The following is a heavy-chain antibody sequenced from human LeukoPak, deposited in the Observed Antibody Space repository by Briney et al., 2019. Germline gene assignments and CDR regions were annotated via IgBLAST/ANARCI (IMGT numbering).Heavy chain of an antibody. CDR2: IYYSGST. J-gene: IGHJ4*02. CDR3: ARAHGSPSVRLFDY. V-gene: IGHV4-59*08. D-gene: IGHD3-10*01. Sequence: SETLSLTCTVSGGSMSPYHWGWIRQPPGKGLEWTGYIYYSGSTNYNPSLNSRVTISVDTSKNQFSLRLSSVTAADTAVYFCARAHGSPSVRLFDYWGQGTLVIVSS. CDR1: GGSMSPYH.